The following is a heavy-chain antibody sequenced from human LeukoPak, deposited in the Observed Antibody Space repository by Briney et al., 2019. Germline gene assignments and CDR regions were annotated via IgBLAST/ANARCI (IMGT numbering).Heavy chain of an antibody. V-gene: IGHV4-59*08. Sequence: PSETLSLSCTVSGGSISSYYWSWIRQPPGKGLEWIGYIYYSGSTNYNPSLKSRVTISVDTSKIQFSLKLSSVTAADTAVYYCARQGRRSAFDIWGQGTMVTVSS. CDR3: ARQGRRSAFDI. J-gene: IGHJ3*02. CDR2: IYYSGST. CDR1: GGSISSYY.